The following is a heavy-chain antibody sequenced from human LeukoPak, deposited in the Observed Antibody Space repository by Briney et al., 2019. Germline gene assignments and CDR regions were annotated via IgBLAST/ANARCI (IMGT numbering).Heavy chain of an antibody. J-gene: IGHJ4*02. V-gene: IGHV3-53*01. CDR1: GFSVSNNY. D-gene: IGHD1-1*01. CDR2: LYTGGET. CDR3: ARGFAPAYNFSVFDG. Sequence: PGGSLRLSCAASGFSVSNNYMIWVRQAPGKGLEWVSLLYTGGETNYADSVKGRFTISRDNSKNTVSLQMNSLRAEDTAVYYCARGFAPAYNFSVFDGWGQGTLVTVSS.